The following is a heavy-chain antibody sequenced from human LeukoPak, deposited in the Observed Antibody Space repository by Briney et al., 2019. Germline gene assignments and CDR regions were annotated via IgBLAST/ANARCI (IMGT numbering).Heavy chain of an antibody. V-gene: IGHV4-34*01. D-gene: IGHD2-21*02. CDR2: INHSGST. CDR1: GASFSDYY. CDR3: ARGGFYCGGDCYVDY. J-gene: IGHJ4*02. Sequence: PSETLSLTCAVYGASFSDYYWSWIRQPPGKGLEWIGEINHSGSTNYNPSLKSRVTISVDTSKNQFSLRLSSVTAADTAVYYCARGGFYCGGDCYVDYWGQGTLVTVSS.